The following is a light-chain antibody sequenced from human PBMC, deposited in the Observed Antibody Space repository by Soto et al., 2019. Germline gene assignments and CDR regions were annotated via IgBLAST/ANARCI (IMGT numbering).Light chain of an antibody. V-gene: IGLV2-14*01. Sequence: QSVLTQPASVSGSPGQSITISCTGTTSDVSIYNYVSWYQQHPGKAPKLMIYGVSNRPSGVSNRFSGAKSGHTASLTISGLQVEDEAEYYCCSYTSSTNYVFGPGTKVTVL. CDR1: TSDVSIYNY. CDR3: CSYTSSTNYV. J-gene: IGLJ1*01. CDR2: GVS.